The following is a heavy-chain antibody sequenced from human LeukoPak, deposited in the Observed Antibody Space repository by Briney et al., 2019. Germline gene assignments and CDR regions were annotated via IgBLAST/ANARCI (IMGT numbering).Heavy chain of an antibody. V-gene: IGHV4-34*01. CDR2: INHSGST. J-gene: IGHJ4*02. D-gene: IGHD6-19*01. CDR3: ARGGQQWLRAGDYFDY. CDR1: GGSFSGYY. Sequence: PETLSLTCAVYGGSFSGYYWSWIRQPPGKGLEWIGEINHSGSTNYNPSLKSRVTISVDTSKNQFSLKLSSVTAADTAVYYCARGGQQWLRAGDYFDYWGQGTLVTVSS.